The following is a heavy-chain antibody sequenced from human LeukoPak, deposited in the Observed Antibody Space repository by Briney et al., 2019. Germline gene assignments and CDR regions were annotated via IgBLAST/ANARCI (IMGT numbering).Heavy chain of an antibody. D-gene: IGHD3-3*01. J-gene: IGHJ4*02. CDR3: ANGNGQRFLEWLHETYFDY. CDR2: ISASGDST. V-gene: IGHV3-23*01. CDR1: GFAFSKYA. Sequence: GGSLRLSCAASGFAFSKYAMSWVRQAAGKGLEWVSGISASGDSTRYAESVKGRFTISRDNSKNTLYLLMNSLRAEDTAVYYCANGNGQRFLEWLHETYFDYWGQGTLVSVSS.